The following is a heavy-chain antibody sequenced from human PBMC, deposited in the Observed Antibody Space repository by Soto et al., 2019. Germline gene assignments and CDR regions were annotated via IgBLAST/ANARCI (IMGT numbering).Heavy chain of an antibody. CDR1: GGSFSGYY. CDR3: ARVKGYCSGGGCINWFDP. Sequence: WETLSLTCAFYGGSFSGYYWSCIRQAPGKGLEWIGEINHSGSTNYNPSLKSRVTISVDTSKNQFSLKLSSVTAADTAVYYCARVKGYCSGGGCINWFDPWGQGTLVTVSS. V-gene: IGHV4-34*01. D-gene: IGHD2-15*01. CDR2: INHSGST. J-gene: IGHJ5*02.